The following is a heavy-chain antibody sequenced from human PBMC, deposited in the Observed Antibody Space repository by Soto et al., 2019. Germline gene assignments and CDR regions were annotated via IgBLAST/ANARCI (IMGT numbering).Heavy chain of an antibody. V-gene: IGHV4-4*02. Sequence: PSETLSLTCAVSGGSISRWNWWSWVRQPPGKRLEWIGEIYHDGSTNYNPSLKSRVTISVDKSKDQFSLKLSSVTAADTAVYYCASRARLSPDAFDIWGQGTMVTVSS. CDR3: ASRARLSPDAFDI. D-gene: IGHD3-10*01. CDR2: IYHDGST. CDR1: GGSISRWNW. J-gene: IGHJ3*02.